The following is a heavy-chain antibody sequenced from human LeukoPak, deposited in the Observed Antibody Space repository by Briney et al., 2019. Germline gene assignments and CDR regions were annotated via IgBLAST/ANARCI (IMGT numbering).Heavy chain of an antibody. J-gene: IGHJ5*02. CDR1: GFTFSSYG. CDR2: ISYDGSNK. D-gene: IGHD3-22*01. V-gene: IGHV3-30*18. CDR3: AKNYDSSGYYLGRFDP. Sequence: GGSLRLSCAASGFTFSSYGMHWVRQAPGKGLEWVAVISYDGSNKYYADSVKGRFTISRDNSKNTLYLQMNSLRAEDTAVYYCAKNYDSSGYYLGRFDPWGQGTLVTVSS.